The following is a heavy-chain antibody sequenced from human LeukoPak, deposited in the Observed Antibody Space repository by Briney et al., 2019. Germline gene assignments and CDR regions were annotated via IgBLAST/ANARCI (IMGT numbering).Heavy chain of an antibody. V-gene: IGHV4-59*01. D-gene: IGHD5-24*01. CDR2: IYYSGST. J-gene: IGHJ4*02. Sequence: SETLSLTCTVSGGSISSYYWSWIRQPPGKGLEWIGYIYYSGSTNYNPSLKSRVTISVDTSKNQFSLKLSPVTAADTAVYYCAREVGVDGYNYFDYWGQGTLVTVSS. CDR1: GGSISSYY. CDR3: AREVGVDGYNYFDY.